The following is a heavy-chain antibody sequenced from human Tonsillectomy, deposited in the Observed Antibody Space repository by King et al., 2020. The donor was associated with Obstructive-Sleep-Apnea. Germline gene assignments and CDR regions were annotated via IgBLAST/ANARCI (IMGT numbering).Heavy chain of an antibody. V-gene: IGHV1-18*04. J-gene: IGHJ5*02. CDR3: ARDPAGSLFPRGRAVAGTTWFDP. Sequence: VQLVESGAEVKKPGASVKVSCKASGYTFTSNGISWVRQAPGQGLEWMGWISAYNGNTNYAQKLQGRVTMTTDTSTSTAYMELRSLRSDDTAVYYCARDPAGSLFPRGRAVAGTTWFDPWGQGTLVTVSS. D-gene: IGHD6-19*01. CDR1: GYTFTSNG. CDR2: ISAYNGNT.